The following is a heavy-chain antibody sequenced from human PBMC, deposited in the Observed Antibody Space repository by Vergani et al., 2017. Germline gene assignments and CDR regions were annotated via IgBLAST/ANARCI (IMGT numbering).Heavy chain of an antibody. CDR2: ISGSGGST. V-gene: IGHV3-23*04. CDR1: GFTFSSYS. CDR3: AGARVPYYYYMDV. Sequence: EVQLVESGGGLVKPGGSLSLSCAASGFTFSSYSMNWVRQAPGKGLEWVSVISGSGGSTYYADSVKGRFTISRDNSKNTLYLQMNSLRAEDTAVYYCAGARVPYYYYMDVWGKGTTVTVSS. D-gene: IGHD3-10*01. J-gene: IGHJ6*03.